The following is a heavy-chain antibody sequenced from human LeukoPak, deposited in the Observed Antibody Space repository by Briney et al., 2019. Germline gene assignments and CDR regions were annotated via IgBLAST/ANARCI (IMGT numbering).Heavy chain of an antibody. CDR1: GDSVSSNSAT. CDR2: TYYRSKWYN. Sequence: SQTLSLTCVISGDSVSSNSATWNWIRQSPSRGLEWLGRTYYRSKWYNDFVVSMKSRVTINPDTSKNQFSLQLNSVTPEDTAVYYCARDTGAAISTFDIWGQGTVVTVSS. V-gene: IGHV6-1*01. D-gene: IGHD5-12*01. CDR3: ARDTGAAISTFDI. J-gene: IGHJ3*02.